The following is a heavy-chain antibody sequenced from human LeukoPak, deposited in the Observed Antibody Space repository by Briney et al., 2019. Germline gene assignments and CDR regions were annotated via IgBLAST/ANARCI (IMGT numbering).Heavy chain of an antibody. Sequence: GASVKVSCKASGYTFTSYDINWVRQATGQGLEWMGWMNPNSGNTGYAQKFQGRVTMTRNTSISTAYMELSSLRSEDTAVYYCARGRVIAAAWNWFDPWGQGTLVTVSP. CDR2: MNPNSGNT. CDR1: GYTFTSYD. V-gene: IGHV1-8*01. J-gene: IGHJ5*02. D-gene: IGHD6-13*01. CDR3: ARGRVIAAAWNWFDP.